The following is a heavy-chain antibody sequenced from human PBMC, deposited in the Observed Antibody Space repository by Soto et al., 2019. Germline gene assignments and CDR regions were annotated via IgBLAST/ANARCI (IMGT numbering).Heavy chain of an antibody. CDR3: ATGGSRVYYYGMDV. J-gene: IGHJ6*02. D-gene: IGHD1-26*01. CDR2: FDPEDGET. Sequence: ASVKVSCKVSGYTLTELSMHWVRQAPGKGLEWMGGFDPEDGETIYAQKFQGRVTMTEDTSTDTAYMELSSLRSEDTAVYYCATGGSRVYYYGMDVWGQWTTVTVSS. V-gene: IGHV1-24*01. CDR1: GYTLTELS.